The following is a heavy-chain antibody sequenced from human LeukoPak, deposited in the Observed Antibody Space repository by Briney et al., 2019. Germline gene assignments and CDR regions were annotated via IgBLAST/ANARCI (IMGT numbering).Heavy chain of an antibody. CDR2: IYYSGST. V-gene: IGHV4-59*08. CDR1: GGSISGHY. CDR3: ARQIRDFWSGYPYYMDV. Sequence: SETLSLTCTVSGGSISGHYWTWIRQPPGKGLEWMGYIYYSGSTNYNPSLKSRVTISLDTSKNQFSLKLSSVTAADTAVYYCARQIRDFWSGYPYYMDVWGKGTTVTVSS. D-gene: IGHD3-3*01. J-gene: IGHJ6*03.